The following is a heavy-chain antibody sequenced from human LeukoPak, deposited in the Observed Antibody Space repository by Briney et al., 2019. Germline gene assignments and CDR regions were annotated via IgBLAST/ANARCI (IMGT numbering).Heavy chain of an antibody. CDR2: ISYDGSNK. CDR3: AKGRDSSSWLDYFDY. V-gene: IGHV3-30*18. J-gene: IGHJ4*02. D-gene: IGHD6-13*01. CDR1: VFTFSSYG. Sequence: PGGSLRLFCAASVFTFSSYGMHWVRQAPGKGLVWVAVISYDGSNKYYADSVKGRFTISRDNSKNTLYLQMNSLRAEDTAVYYCAKGRDSSSWLDYFDYWGQGTLVTVSS.